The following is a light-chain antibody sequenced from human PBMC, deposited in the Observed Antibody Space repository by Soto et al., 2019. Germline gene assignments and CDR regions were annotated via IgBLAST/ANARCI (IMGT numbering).Light chain of an antibody. CDR3: QQADTFPIT. CDR1: QTISSW. J-gene: IGKJ1*01. Sequence: DIQMTQSPSTLSGSVGDRVTITCRASQTISSWLAWYQQKPGKAPKLLIYAASSLQSGVPSRFSGSGFGTDFTLTISSLQPEDSAIYYCQQADTFPITFGQGTKVDIK. V-gene: IGKV1-12*01. CDR2: AAS.